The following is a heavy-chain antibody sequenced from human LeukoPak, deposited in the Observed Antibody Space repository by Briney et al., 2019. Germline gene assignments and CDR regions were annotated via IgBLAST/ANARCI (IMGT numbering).Heavy chain of an antibody. V-gene: IGHV4-59*01. D-gene: IGHD5-24*01. Sequence: SETLSLTCTVSGGSISSYYWSWIRQPPGKGLEWIGYIHYSGSTNYNPSLKSRVTISVDTSKNQFSLKLSSVTAADTAVYYCAREYGDLQYYFDYWGQGTLVTVSS. CDR2: IHYSGST. CDR1: GGSISSYY. J-gene: IGHJ4*02. CDR3: AREYGDLQYYFDY.